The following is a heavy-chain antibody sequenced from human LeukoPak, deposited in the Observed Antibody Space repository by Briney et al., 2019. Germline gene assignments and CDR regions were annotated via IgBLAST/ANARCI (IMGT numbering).Heavy chain of an antibody. J-gene: IGHJ1*01. V-gene: IGHV1-69*06. D-gene: IGHD6-13*01. CDR2: IIPIFGTA. CDR3: ARDYRLGSSSWPPEYFQH. CDR1: GGTFSSYA. Sequence: SVKVSCEASGGTFSSYAISWVRQAPGQGLEWMGGIIPIFGTANYAQKFQGRVTITADKSTSTAYMELSSLRSEDTAVYYCARDYRLGSSSWPPEYFQHWGQGTLVTVSS.